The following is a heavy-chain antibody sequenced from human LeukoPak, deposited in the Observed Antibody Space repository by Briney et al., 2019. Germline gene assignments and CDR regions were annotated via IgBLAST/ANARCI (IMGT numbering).Heavy chain of an antibody. CDR2: IDYSGST. D-gene: IGHD3-9*01. Sequence: SETLSLTCTVSGGSISSYYWNWIRQLPGKGLEWIGYIDYSGSTNYNPPLKSRVTISVDTSKNQFSLKLSSVTAADTAVYYCAGSKFYNWFDPWGQGTLVTVSS. J-gene: IGHJ5*02. V-gene: IGHV4-59*08. CDR3: AGSKFYNWFDP. CDR1: GGSISSYY.